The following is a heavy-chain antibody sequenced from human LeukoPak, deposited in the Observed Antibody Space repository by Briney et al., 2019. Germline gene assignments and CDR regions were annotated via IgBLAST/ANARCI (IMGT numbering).Heavy chain of an antibody. D-gene: IGHD1-26*01. J-gene: IGHJ5*02. CDR3: AASGSYFIGGWFDP. CDR2: VYYSGST. Sequence: SETLSLTCTASGGSISSYYWSWIRQPPGKGLEWIGYVYYSGSTNYNPSLKSRVTISVDTSKNQFSLKLSSVTAADTAVYYCAASGSYFIGGWFDPWGQGTLVTVSS. CDR1: GGSISSYY. V-gene: IGHV4-59*01.